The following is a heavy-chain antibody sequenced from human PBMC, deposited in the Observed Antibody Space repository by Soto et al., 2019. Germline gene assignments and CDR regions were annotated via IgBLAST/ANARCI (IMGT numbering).Heavy chain of an antibody. CDR1: GFTFSGYA. CDR3: ARKVSGSTGRPDLWYFDL. CDR2: ISVGGDAT. D-gene: IGHD3-10*01. V-gene: IGHV3-23*01. Sequence: EVQLLDSGGGLVQPGGSLRLSCAASGFTFSGYALTWVRQAPGKGLEWVSAISVGGDATFYADSVKGRFTISRDNSKNTLYLQMNPLRAEDTAVYYCARKVSGSTGRPDLWYFDLWGRGTLVTVSS. J-gene: IGHJ2*01.